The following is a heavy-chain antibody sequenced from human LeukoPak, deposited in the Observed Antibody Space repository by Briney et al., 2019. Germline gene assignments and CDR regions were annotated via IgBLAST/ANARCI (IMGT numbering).Heavy chain of an antibody. CDR2: ISSSSSYI. CDR1: GFTFSSYS. D-gene: IGHD3-10*01. Sequence: GGSLRLSCAASGFTFSSYSMNWVRQAPGKGLEWVSSISSSSSYIYYADSVKGRFTISRDNAKNSLYLQMNSLRAEDTAVYYCARGSLVHYYGSGSYRIRAGFDYWGQGTLVTVSS. CDR3: ARGSLVHYYGSGSYRIRAGFDY. V-gene: IGHV3-21*01. J-gene: IGHJ4*02.